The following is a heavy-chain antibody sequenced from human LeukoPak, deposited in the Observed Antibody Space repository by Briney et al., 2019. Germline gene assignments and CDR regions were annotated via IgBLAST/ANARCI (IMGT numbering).Heavy chain of an antibody. D-gene: IGHD2-2*01. CDR1: GFTFSSYG. CDR3: AREYCSSTSCYGMDV. Sequence: PGRSLRLSCAASGFTFSSYGMHWVRQAPGKGLEWVAVIWYDGSNKYYADSVKGRFTISRDNSKNTLYLQMNSLRAEDTAVYYCAREYCSSTSCYGMDVWGQGTTVTVSS. CDR2: IWYDGSNK. V-gene: IGHV3-33*01. J-gene: IGHJ6*02.